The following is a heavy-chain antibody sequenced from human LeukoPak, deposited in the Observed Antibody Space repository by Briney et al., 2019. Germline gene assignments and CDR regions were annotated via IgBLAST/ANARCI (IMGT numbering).Heavy chain of an antibody. V-gene: IGHV4-34*01. Sequence: SETLSLTCAVHGGSLSGGFWSWIRQPPGKGLEWMGEIKHSGGTNYNVSLKSRLTMSLDESENQFSLKLTSVTVADTAVYYCAREFRNWFDPWGQGTLVTVSS. J-gene: IGHJ5*02. CDR2: IKHSGGT. CDR1: GGSLSGGF. CDR3: AREFRNWFDP.